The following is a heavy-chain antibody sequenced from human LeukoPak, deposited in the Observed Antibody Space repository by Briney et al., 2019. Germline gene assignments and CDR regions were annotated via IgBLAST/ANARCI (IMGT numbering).Heavy chain of an antibody. CDR2: INPSGGST. Sequence: GASVKVSCKASGYTFTSYYMHWVRQAPGQGLEWMGIINPSGGSTSYAQKFQGRVTMTRDTSTSTAYMELSRLRSDDTAVYYCARVKITMVRGVRGALRPWGQGTLVTVSS. CDR1: GYTFTSYY. J-gene: IGHJ5*02. CDR3: ARVKITMVRGVRGALRP. D-gene: IGHD3-10*01. V-gene: IGHV1-46*01.